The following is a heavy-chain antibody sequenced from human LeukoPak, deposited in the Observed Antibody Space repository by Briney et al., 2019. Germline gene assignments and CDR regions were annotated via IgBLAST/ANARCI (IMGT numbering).Heavy chain of an antibody. V-gene: IGHV3-21*06. CDR2: ISSSGSYI. J-gene: IGHJ5*02. D-gene: IGHD2-2*01. Sequence: GGSLRLSCAASGFTFSSCSMNWVRQAPGKGLEWVSSISSSGSYIYYADSVKGRFTISRDNAENSLYLQMNSLRAEDTAVYYCARVVPAARRTYNWFDPWGQGTLVTVSS. CDR1: GFTFSSCS. CDR3: ARVVPAARRTYNWFDP.